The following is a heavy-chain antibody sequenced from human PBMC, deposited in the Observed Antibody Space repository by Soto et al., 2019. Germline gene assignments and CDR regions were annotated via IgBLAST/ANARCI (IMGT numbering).Heavy chain of an antibody. Sequence: GSVEVSRQGSLSPLFNSGIIWVRQAPGQGLEWMGWISAYNGNTNYAQKLQGRATMTTDTSTSTAYMELRSLRSDDTAVYYCARGSNDIDYWGQGTLVTVSS. V-gene: IGHV1-18*01. J-gene: IGHJ4*02. CDR1: LSPLFNSG. CDR3: ARGSNDIDY. CDR2: ISAYNGNT. D-gene: IGHD1-1*01.